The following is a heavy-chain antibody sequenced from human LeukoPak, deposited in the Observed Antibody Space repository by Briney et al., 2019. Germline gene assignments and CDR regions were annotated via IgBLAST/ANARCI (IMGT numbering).Heavy chain of an antibody. CDR1: GYTFTSYG. D-gene: IGHD2-21*02. CDR2: ISAYNGNT. Sequence: ASVKVSCKASGYTFTSYGISWVRQAPGQGLEWMGWISAYNGNTNYAQELQGRVTMTTDTSTSTAYMELRSLRSGDTAVYYCARDIVVVTARPGRYDYWGQGTLVTVSS. V-gene: IGHV1-18*01. J-gene: IGHJ4*02. CDR3: ARDIVVVTARPGRYDY.